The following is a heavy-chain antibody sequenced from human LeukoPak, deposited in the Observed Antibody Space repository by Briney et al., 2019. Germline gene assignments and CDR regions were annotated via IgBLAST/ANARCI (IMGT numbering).Heavy chain of an antibody. V-gene: IGHV3-53*01. CDR3: ASFAGARYYYDSSGYLGY. J-gene: IGHJ4*02. CDR2: IYSGGST. Sequence: PGGSLRLSCAASGFTVSSNYMSWVRQAPGKGLEWVSVIYSGGSTYYADSVKGRFTISRGNSKNTLYLQMNSLRGGDTAVYYLASFAGARYYYDSSGYLGYWGQGTLVTVSS. CDR1: GFTVSSNY. D-gene: IGHD3-22*01.